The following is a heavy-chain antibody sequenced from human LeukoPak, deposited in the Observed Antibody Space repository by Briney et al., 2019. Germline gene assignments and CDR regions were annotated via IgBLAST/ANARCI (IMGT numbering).Heavy chain of an antibody. D-gene: IGHD5-12*01. CDR1: GYTFTSYY. CDR2: INPSGGST. Sequence: ASVKVSCKASGYTFTSYYMHWVRQAPGRGLEWMGIINPSGGSTSYAQKFQGRVTMTRDTSTSTVYMELSSLRSEDTAVYYCARDPVDIVATTQGERFDYWGQGTLVTVSS. J-gene: IGHJ4*02. CDR3: ARDPVDIVATTQGERFDY. V-gene: IGHV1-46*01.